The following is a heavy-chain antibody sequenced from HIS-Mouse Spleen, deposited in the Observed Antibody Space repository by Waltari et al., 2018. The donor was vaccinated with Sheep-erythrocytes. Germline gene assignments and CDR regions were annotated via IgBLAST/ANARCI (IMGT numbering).Heavy chain of an antibody. V-gene: IGHV5-51*07. CDR1: GYSFTSYW. J-gene: IGHJ3*02. CDR3: ARRTYYDFWSGYYTDAFDI. CDR2: IYPGDSDT. D-gene: IGHD3-3*01. Sequence: EVKLVQSGAEVTKPGESLKTSCKGSGYSFTSYWIRWVHQMPGKGLEWMGIIYPGDSDTRYSPSCQGQVTISADKSISTAYLQWSSLKASDTAMYYCARRTYYDFWSGYYTDAFDIWGQGTMVTVSS.